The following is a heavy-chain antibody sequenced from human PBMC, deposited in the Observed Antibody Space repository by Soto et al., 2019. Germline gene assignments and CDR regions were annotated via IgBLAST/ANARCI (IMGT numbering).Heavy chain of an antibody. V-gene: IGHV2-5*02. D-gene: IGHD2-21*02. CDR1: GFSLSTIGVG. CDR3: VQSRCGGDCLQSYSSHSYYGLDV. J-gene: IGHJ6*02. CDR2: IYWDDDK. Sequence: QITLKESGPTLVKPTQTLTLTCTFSGFSLSTIGVGVGWIRQPPGKALEWLALIYWDDDKRYSPSLKSRLTVTKDTSKNQVVRTMTNRDPVDTATYYCVQSRCGGDCLQSYSSHSYYGLDVWGQGTTVTVSS.